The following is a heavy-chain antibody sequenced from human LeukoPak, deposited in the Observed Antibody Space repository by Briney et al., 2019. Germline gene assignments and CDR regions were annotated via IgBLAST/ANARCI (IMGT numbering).Heavy chain of an antibody. CDR1: GGSISSYY. CDR3: ATTKGPFGVVIMRAFDI. J-gene: IGHJ3*02. Sequence: SETLSLTCTVSGGSISSYYWSWIRQPPGKGLEWIGYIYYSGSTNYNPSLKSRVTISVDTSKNQFSLKLSSVTAADTAVYYCATTKGPFGVVIMRAFDIWGQGTMVTVSS. D-gene: IGHD3-3*01. V-gene: IGHV4-59*08. CDR2: IYYSGST.